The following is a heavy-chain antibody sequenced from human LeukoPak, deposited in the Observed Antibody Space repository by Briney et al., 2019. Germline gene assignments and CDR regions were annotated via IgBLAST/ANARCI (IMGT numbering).Heavy chain of an antibody. CDR3: AKDGTMIVEYYFDY. J-gene: IGHJ4*02. Sequence: GGSLRLSCAASGFTFSSYAMSWVREAPGEGLEWVSAISGSGGSTYYADSVKGRFTISRDNSKNTLYLQMNSLRAEDTAVYYCAKDGTMIVEYYFDYWGQGTLVTVSS. D-gene: IGHD3-22*01. CDR2: ISGSGGST. CDR1: GFTFSSYA. V-gene: IGHV3-23*01.